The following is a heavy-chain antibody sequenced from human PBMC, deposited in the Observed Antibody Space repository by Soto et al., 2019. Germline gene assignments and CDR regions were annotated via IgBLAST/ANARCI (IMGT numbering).Heavy chain of an antibody. V-gene: IGHV2-26*01. Sequence: QGTLKESGPVLVKPTDTLTLTCTDSGFSLSNGRLGVTWIRQPPGKALEWLAHILSNDEKSYSPSLKSRLTISKDTSKSQVVLTMTNMDPVDTATYYCARTRMAGRRQASDIWGQGTMVTVSS. CDR1: GFSLSNGRLG. CDR3: ARTRMAGRRQASDI. CDR2: ILSNDEK. D-gene: IGHD6-19*01. J-gene: IGHJ3*02.